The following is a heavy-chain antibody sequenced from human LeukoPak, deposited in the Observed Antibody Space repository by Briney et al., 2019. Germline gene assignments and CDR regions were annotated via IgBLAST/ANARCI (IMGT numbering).Heavy chain of an antibody. J-gene: IGHJ4*02. CDR2: IWYDGSNK. CDR1: GFTFSSYG. V-gene: IGHV3-33*01. Sequence: GRSLRLSCAASGFTFSSYGMHWVRQAPGKGLEWVAVIWYDGSNKYYADSVKGRFTISRDNSKNTPYLQMNSLRAEDTAVYYCARKVAGEWELLSDYWGQGTLVTVSS. D-gene: IGHD1-26*01. CDR3: ARKVAGEWELLSDY.